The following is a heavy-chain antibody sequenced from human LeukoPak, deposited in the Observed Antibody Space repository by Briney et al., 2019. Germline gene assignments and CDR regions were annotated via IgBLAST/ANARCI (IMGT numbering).Heavy chain of an antibody. CDR2: IWYDGSNK. Sequence: GGSLRLSCAASGFTFSSYGMHWVRQAPGKGLEWVAVIWYDGSNKYYADSVKGRFTISRDDSKNTLYLQMNSLRAEDTAVYYCARDQLLYSSSPLDYWGQGTLVTVSS. V-gene: IGHV3-33*01. J-gene: IGHJ4*02. CDR1: GFTFSSYG. D-gene: IGHD6-6*01. CDR3: ARDQLLYSSSPLDY.